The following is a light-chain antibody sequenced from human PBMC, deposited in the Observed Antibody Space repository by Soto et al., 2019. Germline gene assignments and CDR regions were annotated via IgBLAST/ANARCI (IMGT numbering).Light chain of an antibody. Sequence: EVVMTQSPATLSVSPGDRATLSCRASQNVNTNLAWYQQQPGQAPRLLIFGASTWATGIPARFSGSGSGTEFTPTISSLQPEDFAVCYCQQYNNWPLTFGGGTKVDIK. J-gene: IGKJ4*01. CDR3: QQYNNWPLT. CDR1: QNVNTN. CDR2: GAS. V-gene: IGKV3-15*01.